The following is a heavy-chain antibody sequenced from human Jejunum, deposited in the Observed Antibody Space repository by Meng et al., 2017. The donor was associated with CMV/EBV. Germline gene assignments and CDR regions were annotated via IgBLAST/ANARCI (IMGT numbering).Heavy chain of an antibody. CDR2: ISGSGGST. V-gene: IGHV3-23*01. D-gene: IGHD3-3*01. CDR1: FTFSSYA. J-gene: IGHJ5*02. Sequence: FTFSSYAMSWVRQAPGKGLEWVSAISGSGGSTYYADSVKGRFTISRDNSKNTLYLQMNSLRAEDTAVYYYAKVVGYDFWRPNWFDPWGQGTLVTVSS. CDR3: AKVVGYDFWRPNWFDP.